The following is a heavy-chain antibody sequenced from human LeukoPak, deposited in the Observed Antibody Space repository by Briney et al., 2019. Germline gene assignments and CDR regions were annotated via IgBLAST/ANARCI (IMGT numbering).Heavy chain of an antibody. D-gene: IGHD6-13*01. J-gene: IGHJ4*02. CDR1: GFTFSSYG. V-gene: IGHV3-30*02. Sequence: GGSLRLSCAASGFTFSSYGMHWVRQAPGKGLEWVAFIRYDGSNKYYADSVKGRFTISRDNSKNTLYLQMNSLRAEDTAVYYCAKGQGGYSSSCIDYWGQGTLVTVSS. CDR3: AKGQGGYSSSCIDY. CDR2: IRYDGSNK.